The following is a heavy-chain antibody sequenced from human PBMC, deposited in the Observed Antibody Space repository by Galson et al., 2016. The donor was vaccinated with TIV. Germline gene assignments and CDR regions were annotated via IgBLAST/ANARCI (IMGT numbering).Heavy chain of an antibody. CDR2: MNPNSGNT. CDR1: GYTFTSYD. CDR3: ARSGDYGDY. V-gene: IGHV1-8*02. Sequence: SVKVSCKASGYTFTSYDINWVRQATGQGLEWMGWMNPNSGNTGYAPKFRGRVTMTRNTSVRTAYMELSSLGSEDTAVDYCARSGDYGDYWGQGTLVTVSS. D-gene: IGHD4-17*01. J-gene: IGHJ4*02.